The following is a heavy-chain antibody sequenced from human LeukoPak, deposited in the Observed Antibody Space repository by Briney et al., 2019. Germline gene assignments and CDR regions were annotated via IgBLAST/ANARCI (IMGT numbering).Heavy chain of an antibody. CDR2: ISPSGGS. CDR3: ARVSGLNNFDS. Sequence: PSETLSLTCAVYGESFTDYFWSWIRQTPGKGLGWIGEISPSGGSRFFPPLKSRVTISRDTSKNQFSLHVTSVNAADTAVYFCARVSGLNNFDSWGQGTLVIVSA. J-gene: IGHJ4*02. V-gene: IGHV4-34*01. D-gene: IGHD1/OR15-1a*01. CDR1: GESFTDYF.